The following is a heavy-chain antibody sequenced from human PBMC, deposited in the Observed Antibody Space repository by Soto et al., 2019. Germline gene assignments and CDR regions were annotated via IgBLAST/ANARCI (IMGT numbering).Heavy chain of an antibody. Sequence: PGGSLRLSCAASGFTLSSYAMHWVRQAPGKGLEWVAVISYDGSNKYYADSVKGRFTISRDNSKNTLYLQMNSLRAEDTAVYYCARSEGDYYDSSGYYYPGSYLWDYWGQGTLVTVSS. CDR2: ISYDGSNK. CDR3: ARSEGDYYDSSGYYYPGSYLWDY. J-gene: IGHJ4*02. V-gene: IGHV3-30-3*01. D-gene: IGHD3-22*01. CDR1: GFTLSSYA.